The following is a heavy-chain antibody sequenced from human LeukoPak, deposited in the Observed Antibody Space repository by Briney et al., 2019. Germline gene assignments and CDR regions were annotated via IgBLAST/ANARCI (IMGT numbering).Heavy chain of an antibody. CDR1: GFTFSSYG. D-gene: IGHD3-3*01. CDR2: ISYDGSNK. V-gene: IGHV3-30*18. J-gene: IGHJ4*02. Sequence: GGSLRLSCAASGFTFSSYGMHWVRQAPGKGLEWVAVISYDGSNKYYADSVKGRFTISRDNSKNTLYLQMNSLRAEDTAVYYCAKEDVLRFLEWLSWLKQDYWGQGTLVTVSS. CDR3: AKEDVLRFLEWLSWLKQDY.